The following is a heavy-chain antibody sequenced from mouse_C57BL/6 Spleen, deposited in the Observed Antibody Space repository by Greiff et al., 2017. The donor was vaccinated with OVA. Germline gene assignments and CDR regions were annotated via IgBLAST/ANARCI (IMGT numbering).Heavy chain of an antibody. V-gene: IGHV14-4*01. CDR2: IDPENGDT. D-gene: IGHD1-1*01. CDR1: GFNIKDDY. Sequence: VQLQQSGAELVRPGASVKLSCTASGFNIKDDYMHWVKQRPEQGLEWIGWIDPENGDTEYASKFQGKATITADTSSNTAYLQISSLTSEDTAVYYCTHSTTVVAKVFDYWGQGTTLTVSS. CDR3: THSTTVVAKVFDY. J-gene: IGHJ2*01.